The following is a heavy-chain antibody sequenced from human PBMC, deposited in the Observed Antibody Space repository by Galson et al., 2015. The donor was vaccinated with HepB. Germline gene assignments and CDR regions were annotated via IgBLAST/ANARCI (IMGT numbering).Heavy chain of an antibody. CDR1: GFTFHGYS. D-gene: IGHD3-9*01. V-gene: IGHV3-48*04. CDR3: ARERGSIFSQLFYFDY. Sequence: LRLSCAASGFTFHGYSMNWVRQAPGQGLEWLSYISSSSSTTIYYADAVKGRFTISRDNAKSSLYLQMNSLRAEDTDVYYCARERGSIFSQLFYFDYWGQGALVTVSS. J-gene: IGHJ4*02. CDR2: ISSSSSTTI.